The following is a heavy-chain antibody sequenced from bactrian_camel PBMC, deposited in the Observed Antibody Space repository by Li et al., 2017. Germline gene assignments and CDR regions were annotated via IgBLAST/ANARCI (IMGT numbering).Heavy chain of an antibody. CDR3: IKESLKTGYE. V-gene: IGHV3S40*01. J-gene: IGHJ4*01. Sequence: VQLVESGGGLVQPGGSLRLSCAASGFTFSSYDMSWVRQAPGKGLEWVSAINSGGSITYYADSMKGRFTISRDNAKNTLYLQLNSLTTEDTASYYCIKESLKTGYEWGQGTQVTVS. CDR2: INSGGSIT. D-gene: IGHD3*01. CDR1: GFTFSSYD.